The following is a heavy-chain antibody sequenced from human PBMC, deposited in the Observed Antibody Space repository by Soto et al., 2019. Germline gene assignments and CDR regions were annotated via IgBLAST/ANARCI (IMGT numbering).Heavy chain of an antibody. CDR1: GGTFSSYA. CDR3: ASSVVGIGNYYYGMDV. J-gene: IGHJ6*02. V-gene: IGHV1-69*01. CDR2: IIPIFGTA. Sequence: QVQLVQSGAEVKKPGSSVKVSCKASGGTFSSYAISWVRQAPGQGLEWMGGIIPIFGTANYAQKFQGRVTITADQSTSKASMEMRSLRSEDTAVYYWASSVVGIGNYYYGMDVWGQGTTVTVSS. D-gene: IGHD3-22*01.